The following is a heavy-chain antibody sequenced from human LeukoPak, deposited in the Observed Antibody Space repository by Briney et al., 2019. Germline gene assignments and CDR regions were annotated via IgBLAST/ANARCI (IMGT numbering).Heavy chain of an antibody. CDR3: ARYSSGYYGYYYYYMDV. V-gene: IGHV3-7*01. J-gene: IGHJ6*03. D-gene: IGHD3-22*01. CDR1: GFTLSSYA. Sequence: PGGSLRLSCAASGFTLSSYAMSWVRQAPGKGLEWVANIKQDGSEKYYVDSVKGRFTISRDNAKNSLYLQMNSLRAEDTAVYYCARYSSGYYGYYYYYMDVWGKGTTVTISS. CDR2: IKQDGSEK.